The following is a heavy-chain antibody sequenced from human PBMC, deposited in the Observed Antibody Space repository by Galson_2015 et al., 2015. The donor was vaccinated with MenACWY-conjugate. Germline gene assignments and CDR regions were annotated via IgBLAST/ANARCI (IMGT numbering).Heavy chain of an antibody. CDR1: GLSFSNYW. CDR3: ARRTLSGVYYYFAS. V-gene: IGHV3-74*01. D-gene: IGHD5/OR15-5a*01. CDR2: INSDGTTT. Sequence: SLRLSCAASGLSFSNYWMHWVRQAPGKGLVWVSRINSDGTTTNYTDSVKGRFTISRDNAKNTLYLQMNSLRAEDTAVYYCARRTLSGVYYYFASWGQGTLATVSS. J-gene: IGHJ4*02.